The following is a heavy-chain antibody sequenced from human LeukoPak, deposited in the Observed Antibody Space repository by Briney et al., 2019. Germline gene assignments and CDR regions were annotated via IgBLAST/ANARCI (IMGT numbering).Heavy chain of an antibody. D-gene: IGHD3-3*01. CDR2: IYYSGST. Sequence: SETLSLTCTVSGGSISSYYWSWIRQPPGKGLEWIGYIYYSGSTNYNPSLKRRVTISVDTSKSQFSLKLSSVTAADTAVYYCARRRRFLEWPPGYYYYGTDVWGQGTTVTVSS. V-gene: IGHV4-59*08. CDR3: ARRRRFLEWPPGYYYYGTDV. CDR1: GGSISSYY. J-gene: IGHJ6*02.